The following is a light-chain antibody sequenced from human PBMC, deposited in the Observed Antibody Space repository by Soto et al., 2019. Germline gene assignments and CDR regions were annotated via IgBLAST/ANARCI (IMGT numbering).Light chain of an antibody. Sequence: QSVLTQPASVSGSPGQSITISCTGTSSDVGGYNYVSWYHQHPGKAPKLMIYEVSNRPSGVSNRFSGSKSGNTASLTISGLQAEDEADYYCSSYTGSSTPYVFGTGTKLTVL. CDR2: EVS. CDR1: SSDVGGYNY. J-gene: IGLJ1*01. V-gene: IGLV2-14*01. CDR3: SSYTGSSTPYV.